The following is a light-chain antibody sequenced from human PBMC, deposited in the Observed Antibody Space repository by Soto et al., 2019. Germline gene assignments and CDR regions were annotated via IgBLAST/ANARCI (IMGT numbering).Light chain of an antibody. J-gene: IGKJ2*01. V-gene: IGKV1-33*01. CDR2: DAS. CDR3: QHYHNYMYT. Sequence: DIPMTQSPSSLSASVGDRVTITCQASQDITNHLNWYQQKPGKAPNLLIYDASNLETGVPSMFSRSGSGTDFTFNISSRQPEDFTTYYCQHYHNYMYTFGQGTNLEI. CDR1: QDITNH.